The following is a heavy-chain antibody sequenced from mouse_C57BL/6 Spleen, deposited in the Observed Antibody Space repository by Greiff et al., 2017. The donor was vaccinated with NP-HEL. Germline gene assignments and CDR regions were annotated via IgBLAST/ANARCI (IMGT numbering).Heavy chain of an antibody. D-gene: IGHD2-1*01. CDR3: ARGSYGNYENY. J-gene: IGHJ2*01. V-gene: IGHV1-26*01. CDR2: INPNNGGT. Sequence: EVQLQQSGPELVKPGASVKISCKASGYTFTDYYMNWVKQSHGKSLEWIGDINPNNGGTSYNQKFKGKATLTVDKSSSTAYMELRSLTSEDSAVYYCARGSYGNYENYWGQGTTLTVSS. CDR1: GYTFTDYY.